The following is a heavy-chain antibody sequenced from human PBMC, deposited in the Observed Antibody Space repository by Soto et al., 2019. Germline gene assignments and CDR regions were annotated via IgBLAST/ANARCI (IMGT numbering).Heavy chain of an antibody. V-gene: IGHV1-3*05. CDR2: INAGKGNT. CDR3: ARSIVVVTALDH. CDR1: GYTFTSYA. D-gene: IGHD2-21*02. Sequence: QVQLVQSGAEEKKPGASVKVSCKASGYTFTSYAMHWVRQAPGQRLEWMGWINAGKGNTKYSQKFQGRVMITRDTSASTAYTELSSLRSEDTAVYYCARSIVVVTALDHWGQGTLVTVSS. J-gene: IGHJ4*02.